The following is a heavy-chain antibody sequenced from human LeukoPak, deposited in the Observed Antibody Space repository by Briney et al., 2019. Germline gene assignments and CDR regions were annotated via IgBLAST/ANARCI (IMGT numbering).Heavy chain of an antibody. CDR3: ARDSGDSHCYDY. CDR1: GGTFSSYA. CDR2: IIPIFGTA. V-gene: IGHV1-69*13. Sequence: SVKVSCRASGGTFSSYAISWVRQAPGQGLEWVGGIIPIFGTANYAQKFQGRVTITADESTSTAYMELSSLRSEDTAVYYCARDSGDSHCYDYWGQGTLVTVSS. J-gene: IGHJ4*02. D-gene: IGHD4-17*01.